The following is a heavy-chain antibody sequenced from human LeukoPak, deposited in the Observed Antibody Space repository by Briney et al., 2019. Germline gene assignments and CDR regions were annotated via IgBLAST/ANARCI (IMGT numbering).Heavy chain of an antibody. J-gene: IGHJ6*03. CDR2: IYPGDSDT. Sequence: GESLQISCKGSGYSFTNYWIGLVRPLPGKGLEWMGIIYPGDSDTRYSPSFQGQVTISADKSISTAYLQWSSLKASDTAMYYCARHYLPGRIAARQRYYYYYMDVWGKGTTVTVSS. V-gene: IGHV5-51*01. CDR3: ARHYLPGRIAARQRYYYYYMDV. D-gene: IGHD6-6*01. CDR1: GYSFTNYW.